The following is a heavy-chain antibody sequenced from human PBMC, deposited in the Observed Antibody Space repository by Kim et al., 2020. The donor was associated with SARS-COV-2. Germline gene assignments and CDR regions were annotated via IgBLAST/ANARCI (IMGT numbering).Heavy chain of an antibody. J-gene: IGHJ4*02. CDR3: VRAGHYDSSGYSRDFDY. V-gene: IGHV3-11*06. D-gene: IGHD3-22*01. Sequence: SVNGRFTISRENAKNSLFLQMNSLRADDTAVYYCVRAGHYDSSGYSRDFDYWGQGSMVTVSS.